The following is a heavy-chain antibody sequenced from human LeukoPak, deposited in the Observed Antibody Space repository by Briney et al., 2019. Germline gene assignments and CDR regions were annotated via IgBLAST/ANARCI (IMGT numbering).Heavy chain of an antibody. CDR2: IYYSGST. V-gene: IGHV4-39*01. CDR1: GGSISSSSYY. J-gene: IGHJ3*02. D-gene: IGHD1-7*01. Sequence: PSETLSLTCTVSGGSISSSSYYWGWIRQPPGKGLEWIGSIYYSGSTYYNPSLKSRVTISVDTSKNQFSLKLSSVTAADTAVYYCAGLTGTYAFDIWGQGTMVTVSS. CDR3: AGLTGTYAFDI.